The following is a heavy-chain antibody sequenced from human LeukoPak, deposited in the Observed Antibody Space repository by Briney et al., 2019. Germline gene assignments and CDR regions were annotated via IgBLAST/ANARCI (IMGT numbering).Heavy chain of an antibody. CDR1: GGSISSYY. J-gene: IGHJ4*02. D-gene: IGHD2-2*03. CDR3: ARSIGYCSSTSCPFDY. Sequence: SETLSLTCTVSGGSISSYYWSWIRQPPGKGLEWIGYIYYSGSTNYNPSLKSRVTISVDTSKNQFSLKLSSVTAADTAVYYCARSIGYCSSTSCPFDYWGQGTLVTVSS. CDR2: IYYSGST. V-gene: IGHV4-59*01.